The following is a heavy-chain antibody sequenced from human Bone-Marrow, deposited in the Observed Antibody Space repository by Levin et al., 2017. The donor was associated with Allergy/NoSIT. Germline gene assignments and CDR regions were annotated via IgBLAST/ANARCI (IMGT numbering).Heavy chain of an antibody. V-gene: IGHV1-8*01. CDR3: ATGQGHLVGPP. Sequence: GESLKISCKASGDTFRSYDINWVRQASGQGLEWMGWMNPNSGNTVYAKKFQGRVTMTRNTSISTAYMDLSSLRSDDTATYYCATGQGHLVGPPWGQGTLVTVSA. CDR1: GDTFRSYD. J-gene: IGHJ5*02. D-gene: IGHD6-6*01. CDR2: MNPNSGNT.